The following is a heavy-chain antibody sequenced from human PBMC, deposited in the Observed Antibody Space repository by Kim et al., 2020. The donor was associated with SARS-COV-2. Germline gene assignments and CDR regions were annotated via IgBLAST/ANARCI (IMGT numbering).Heavy chain of an antibody. CDR3: AKAGYYGSGSYYTLLYYYYYGMDV. J-gene: IGHJ6*02. CDR2: IWYDGSNK. D-gene: IGHD3-10*01. Sequence: GGSLRLSCAASGFTFSSYGMHWVRQAPGKGLEWVAVIWYDGSNKYYADSVKGRFTISRDNSKNTLYLQMNSLRAEDTAVYYCAKAGYYGSGSYYTLLYYYYYGMDVWGQGTTVTVSS. V-gene: IGHV3-33*06. CDR1: GFTFSSYG.